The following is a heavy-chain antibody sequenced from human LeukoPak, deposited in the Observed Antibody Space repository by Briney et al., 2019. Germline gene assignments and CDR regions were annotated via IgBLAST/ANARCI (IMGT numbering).Heavy chain of an antibody. V-gene: IGHV3-21*01. CDR2: ISTSSSYI. CDR3: ARGASVVAGNDNAFDI. Sequence: NSGGSLRLSCAASGFTFSSYSMNWVRQAPGKGLEWVSSISTSSSYIYYADSVKGRFTISRDNAKKSLYLQMNSLRADDTAVYYCARGASVVAGNDNAFDIWGQGTTVTISS. CDR1: GFTFSSYS. J-gene: IGHJ3*02. D-gene: IGHD6-19*01.